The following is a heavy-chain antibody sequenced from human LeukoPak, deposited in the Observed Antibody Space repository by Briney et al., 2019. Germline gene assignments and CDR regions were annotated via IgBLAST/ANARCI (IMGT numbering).Heavy chain of an antibody. CDR2: ISWNSGSI. CDR1: GFTFDDYA. Sequence: PGRSLRLSCAASGFTFDDYAMHWVRQAPGKGLEWVLGISWNSGSIGYADSVKGRFTISRDNAKNSLYLQMNSLRAEDTALYYCAKSSSDHTYYYDSSGYLDYWGQGTLVTVSS. D-gene: IGHD3-22*01. V-gene: IGHV3-9*01. CDR3: AKSSSDHTYYYDSSGYLDY. J-gene: IGHJ4*02.